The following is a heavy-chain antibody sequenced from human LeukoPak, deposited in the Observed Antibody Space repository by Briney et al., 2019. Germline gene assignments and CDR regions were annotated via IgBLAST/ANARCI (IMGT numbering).Heavy chain of an antibody. CDR3: ARARNHYYDSSGAFYDY. CDR2: ITGSGGST. Sequence: GGSLRLSCAASEFTFSSYAMTWVRHAPGKGLEWVSDITGSGGSTYYADSVKGRFTISRDNSKNTLYLQMNGLRAEDTAVYYCARARNHYYDSSGAFYDYWGQGTLVTVSS. CDR1: EFTFSSYA. D-gene: IGHD3-22*01. V-gene: IGHV3-23*01. J-gene: IGHJ4*02.